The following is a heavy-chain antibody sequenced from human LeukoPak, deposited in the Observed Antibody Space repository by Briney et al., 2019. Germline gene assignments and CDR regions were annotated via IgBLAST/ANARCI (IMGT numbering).Heavy chain of an antibody. CDR2: IDPSDSYT. V-gene: IGHV5-10-1*01. J-gene: IGHJ4*02. CDR1: GYSFTSYW. CDR3: ARRQRIVAAAGDDY. Sequence: PGESLKISCKGSGYSFTSYWISWVRQMPAKGLEWMGRIDPSDSYTNYSPSFQGHVTISADKSISTAYLQWSSLKASDTAMYYCARRQRIVAAAGDDYWGQGTLVTVSS. D-gene: IGHD6-13*01.